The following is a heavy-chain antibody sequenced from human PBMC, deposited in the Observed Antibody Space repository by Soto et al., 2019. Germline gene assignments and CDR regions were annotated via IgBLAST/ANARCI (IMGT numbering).Heavy chain of an antibody. CDR3: ARDGRLYSYGYRGFDY. D-gene: IGHD5-18*01. CDR2: ISYDGSNK. Sequence: PGGSLRLSCAASGFTFSSYAMHWVRQAPGKGLEWVAVISYDGSNKYYADSVKGRFTISRDNSKNTLYLQMNSLRAEDTAVYYCARDGRLYSYGYRGFDYWGQGTLVTV. J-gene: IGHJ4*02. CDR1: GFTFSSYA. V-gene: IGHV3-30-3*01.